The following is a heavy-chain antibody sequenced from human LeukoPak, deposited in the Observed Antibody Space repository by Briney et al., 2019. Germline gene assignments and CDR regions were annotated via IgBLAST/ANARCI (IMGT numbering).Heavy chain of an antibody. CDR1: GFTFSSYS. V-gene: IGHV3-21*01. J-gene: IGHJ4*02. Sequence: GGSLRLSCAASGFTFSSYSMNWVRQAPGEGLEWVSSISSSSSYIYYADSVKGRFTISRDNAKNSLYLQMNSLRAEDTAVYYCARAPILYYYDSSGYYSVGYFDYWGQGTLVTVSS. CDR3: ARAPILYYYDSSGYYSVGYFDY. CDR2: ISSSSSYI. D-gene: IGHD3-22*01.